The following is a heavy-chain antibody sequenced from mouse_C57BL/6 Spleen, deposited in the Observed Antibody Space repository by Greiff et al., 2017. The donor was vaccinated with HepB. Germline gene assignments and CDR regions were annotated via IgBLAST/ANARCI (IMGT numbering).Heavy chain of an antibody. Sequence: VMLVESGAELARPGASVKLSCKASGYTFTSYGISWVKQRTGQGLEWIGEIYPRSGNTYYNEKFKGKATLTADKSSSTAYMELRSLTSEDSAVYFWARRGDGSSQGYFDVWGTGTTVTVSS. D-gene: IGHD1-1*01. CDR1: GYTFTSYG. CDR2: IYPRSGNT. CDR3: ARRGDGSSQGYFDV. V-gene: IGHV1-81*01. J-gene: IGHJ1*03.